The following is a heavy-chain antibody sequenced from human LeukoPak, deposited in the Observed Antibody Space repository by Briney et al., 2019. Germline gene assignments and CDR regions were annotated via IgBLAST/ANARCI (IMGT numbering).Heavy chain of an antibody. J-gene: IGHJ6*02. CDR1: GGTFSSYA. Sequence: GASVKVSCKASGGTFSSYAISWVRQAPGQGLEWTGGIIPIFGTANYAQKFQGRVTITADESTSTAYMELSSLRSEDTAVYYCARSHPPPITMIVVVINLGLDVWGQGTTVTVSS. CDR3: ARSHPPPITMIVVVINLGLDV. D-gene: IGHD3-22*01. CDR2: IIPIFGTA. V-gene: IGHV1-69*13.